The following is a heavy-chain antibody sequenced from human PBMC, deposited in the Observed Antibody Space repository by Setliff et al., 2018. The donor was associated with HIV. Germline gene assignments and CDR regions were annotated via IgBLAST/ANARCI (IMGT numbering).Heavy chain of an antibody. CDR1: GFTFSDYY. Sequence: GGSLRLSCAASGFTFSDYYMSWIRQAPGKGLEWVGFIRSKAYGGTTEYAASVKGRFTISRDDSKKIAYLQMNSLKTEDTAVYYCTSMGDFWSGYPPSPLYYYYGMDVWGQGTTVTVSS. V-gene: IGHV3-49*03. CDR3: TSMGDFWSGYPPSPLYYYYGMDV. J-gene: IGHJ6*02. CDR2: IRSKAYGGTT. D-gene: IGHD3-3*01.